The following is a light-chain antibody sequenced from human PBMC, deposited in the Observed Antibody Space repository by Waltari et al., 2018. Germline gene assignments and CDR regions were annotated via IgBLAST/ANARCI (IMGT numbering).Light chain of an antibody. CDR3: QQYNNWPPGT. CDR1: QTIGRS. V-gene: IGKV3-15*01. Sequence: ETVLIQSPATLSVSPGERATLYCRTSQTIGRSLAWYQQKPGQAPMLVIYGASISATGIPARFSGSGSETEFALTISGLQSEDFAVYYCQQYNNWPPGTFGQGTKVEI. CDR2: GAS. J-gene: IGKJ1*01.